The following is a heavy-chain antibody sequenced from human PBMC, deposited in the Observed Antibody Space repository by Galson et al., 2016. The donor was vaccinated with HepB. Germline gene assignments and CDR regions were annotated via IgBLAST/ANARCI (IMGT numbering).Heavy chain of an antibody. CDR2: ISYHGIDK. D-gene: IGHD1-7*01. Sequence: SLRLSCAASGFRFSGHGVHWVRQAPGKGLEWVGIISYHGIDKYIADSVKGRFSISRDNSRNTLYLQMNSLRPEDTAVYYCAKGGDNLNFFDSCGQGTLVTVSS. CDR3: AKGGDNLNFFDS. J-gene: IGHJ4*02. V-gene: IGHV3-30*18. CDR1: GFRFSGHG.